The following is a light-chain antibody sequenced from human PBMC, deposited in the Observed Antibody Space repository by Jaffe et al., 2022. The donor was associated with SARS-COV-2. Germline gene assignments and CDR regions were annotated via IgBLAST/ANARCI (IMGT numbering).Light chain of an antibody. CDR2: EVS. J-gene: IGLJ2*01. CDR3: SSYGNFSHLVV. V-gene: IGLV2-23*02. CDR1: TSDVGTFNL. Sequence: QSALTQPASVSGSPGQSITIFCTGTTSDVGTFNLVSWYQQHPGKAPKLLIYEVSKRPSGISNRFSGSKSGNTASLTISGLQAEDEADYSCSSYGNFSHLVVFGGGTKLTVL.